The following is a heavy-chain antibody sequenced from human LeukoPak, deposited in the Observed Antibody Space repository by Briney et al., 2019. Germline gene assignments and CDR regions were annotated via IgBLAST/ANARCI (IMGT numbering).Heavy chain of an antibody. Sequence: GGSLRLSCAASGFTFSSYAMGWVRQAPGKWLEWASAISGSGGSTYYADSVKGRFTISRDNSKDTLYLQMNSLRAEDTAVYYCAKDSRGMHYYDSSGTFDYWGQGTLVTVSS. CDR1: GFTFSSYA. V-gene: IGHV3-23*01. CDR3: AKDSRGMHYYDSSGTFDY. CDR2: ISGSGGST. D-gene: IGHD3-22*01. J-gene: IGHJ4*02.